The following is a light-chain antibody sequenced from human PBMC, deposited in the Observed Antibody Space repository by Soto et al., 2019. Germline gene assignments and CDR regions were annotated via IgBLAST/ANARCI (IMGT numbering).Light chain of an antibody. CDR3: TSYSSSSPVL. V-gene: IGLV2-14*01. CDR1: SSDVGAYNF. CDR2: EVS. Sequence: QSALTQPASVSGSPGQSITISCTGTSSDVGAYNFVSWYQQFPGKAPKLMIYEVSNRPSGVSDRFSGSKSGNTASLSISGLQPEDEADYYCTSYSSSSPVLFGGGTKLTVL. J-gene: IGLJ2*01.